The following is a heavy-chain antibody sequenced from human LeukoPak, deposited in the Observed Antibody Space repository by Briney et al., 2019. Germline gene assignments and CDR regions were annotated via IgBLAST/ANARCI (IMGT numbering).Heavy chain of an antibody. J-gene: IGHJ4*02. D-gene: IGHD6-13*01. CDR2: IYYSGST. V-gene: IGHV4-59*03. CDR1: GGSISTHY. Sequence: SGTLSLTCAVSGGSISTHYWSWIRQPPGKGLEWIGYIYYSGSTNYKPSLKSRVTISVDRSKNQFSLRLTSVTAADTAVYYCARIAAAGIDYWGQGTLVTVSS. CDR3: ARIAAAGIDY.